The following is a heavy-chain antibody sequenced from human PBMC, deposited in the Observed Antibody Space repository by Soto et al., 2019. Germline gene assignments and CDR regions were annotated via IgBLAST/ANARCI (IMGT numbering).Heavy chain of an antibody. D-gene: IGHD2-15*01. V-gene: IGHV3-49*04. Sequence: EVQLVDSGGGLVQPGRSLRLSCTASGFTFGDYAMIWVRQAPGKGLEWVGYISSKTYGGTTDYAASVKGRFTISRDDSKSVVYLQMNSLKSEDTAIYYCTRLPPKRRGYCSGGSCYPFDYWGQGTQVTVSS. CDR3: TRLPPKRRGYCSGGSCYPFDY. CDR2: ISSKTYGGTT. J-gene: IGHJ4*02. CDR1: GFTFGDYA.